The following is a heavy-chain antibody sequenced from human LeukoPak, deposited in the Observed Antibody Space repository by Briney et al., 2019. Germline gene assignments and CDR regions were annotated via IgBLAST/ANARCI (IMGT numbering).Heavy chain of an antibody. Sequence: PGGSLRLSCAASGFTFSSYAMSWVRQAPGKGLEWVSAISGSGGSTYYADSVKGRFTISRDNSKNTLYLQMNSLRAEDTAVYYCAKGPGSGYYPRRDYWGQGTLVTVSS. CDR3: AKGPGSGYYPRRDY. V-gene: IGHV3-23*01. J-gene: IGHJ4*02. D-gene: IGHD3-22*01. CDR1: GFTFSSYA. CDR2: ISGSGGST.